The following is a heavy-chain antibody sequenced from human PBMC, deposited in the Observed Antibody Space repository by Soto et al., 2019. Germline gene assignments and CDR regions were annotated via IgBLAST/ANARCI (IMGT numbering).Heavy chain of an antibody. CDR1: GFTFSSYA. J-gene: IGHJ3*02. Sequence: EVQLLESGGGLVQPGGSLRLSCAASGFTFSSYAMSWVRQAPGKGLEWVSAISGSGGSTYYADSVKGRFTISRDNSNNTLYLQMNGLRAEDTAVYYCANPIPLTGYSYDAFYIWGHGTMVTVSS. D-gene: IGHD3-9*01. CDR3: ANPIPLTGYSYDAFYI. V-gene: IGHV3-23*01. CDR2: ISGSGGST.